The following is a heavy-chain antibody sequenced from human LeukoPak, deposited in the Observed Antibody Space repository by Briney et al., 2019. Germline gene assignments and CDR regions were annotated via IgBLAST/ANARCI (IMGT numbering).Heavy chain of an antibody. D-gene: IGHD3-16*01. Sequence: GGSLRLSCAASGFTFTSYAMSWVRQAPGKGLEWVSSISVSGGSTHYADSVKGRFTISKDNSKNTLYLQMNSLRAEDTAVYSCAKEPGFFRGNFFDSWGQGTLVTVSS. CDR2: ISVSGGST. V-gene: IGHV3-23*01. J-gene: IGHJ4*02. CDR3: AKEPGFFRGNFFDS. CDR1: GFTFTSYA.